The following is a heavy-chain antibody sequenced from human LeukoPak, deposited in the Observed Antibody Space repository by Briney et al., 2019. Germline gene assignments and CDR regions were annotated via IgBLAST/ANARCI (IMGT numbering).Heavy chain of an antibody. CDR3: ARFDILTAYDAFDI. CDR2: IYPGDSDT. CDR1: GYSFASYW. Sequence: GESLKISCKGSGYSFASYWIGWVRQMPGKGLEWMGIIYPGDSDTRYSPSFQGQVTISADKSVSTAYLQWSSLKASDTAMYYCARFDILTAYDAFDIWGQGTMVTVSS. D-gene: IGHD3-9*01. J-gene: IGHJ3*02. V-gene: IGHV5-51*01.